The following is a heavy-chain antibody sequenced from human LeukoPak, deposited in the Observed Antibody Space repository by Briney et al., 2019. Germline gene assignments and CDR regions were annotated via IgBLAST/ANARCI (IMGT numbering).Heavy chain of an antibody. CDR3: AREDYYGSGSYPKNYYYGMDV. J-gene: IGHJ6*02. CDR2: IKQDGSEK. CDR1: GFTFSSYW. V-gene: IGHV3-7*01. D-gene: IGHD3-10*01. Sequence: GGSLRLPCAASGFTFSSYWMSWVRQAPGKGLEWVANIKQDGSEKYYVDSVKGRFTISRDNAKNSLYLQMNSLRAEDTAVYYCAREDYYGSGSYPKNYYYGMDVWGQGTTVTVSS.